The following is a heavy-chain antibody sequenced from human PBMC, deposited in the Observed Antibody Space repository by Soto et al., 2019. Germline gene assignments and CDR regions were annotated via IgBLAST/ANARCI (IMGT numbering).Heavy chain of an antibody. J-gene: IGHJ4*02. CDR3: ARTEALYGDYSV. Sequence: SGPTLVNPTETLTLTCTVSGFSLSNDRMGVSWIRQPPGKALEWLAHIFSNDEKSYSTSLKSRLTISKDTSKSQVVLTMTNMDPVDTATYYCARTEALYGDYSVWGQGTLVTVSS. CDR1: GFSLSNDRMG. D-gene: IGHD4-17*01. V-gene: IGHV2-26*01. CDR2: IFSNDEK.